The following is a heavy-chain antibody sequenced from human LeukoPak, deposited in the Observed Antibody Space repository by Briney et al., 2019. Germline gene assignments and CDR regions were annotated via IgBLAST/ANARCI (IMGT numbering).Heavy chain of an antibody. V-gene: IGHV4-31*03. Sequence: SETLSLTCTVSGGPISSGGYYWSWIRQHPGKGLEWIGYIYYSGSTYYNPSLKSRVTISVDTSTNQFSLKLSSVTAAKTAVYYCARDIMVRGVTAYYFDYWGQGTLVTVSS. CDR3: ARDIMVRGVTAYYFDY. J-gene: IGHJ4*02. CDR2: IYYSGST. D-gene: IGHD3-10*01. CDR1: GGPISSGGYY.